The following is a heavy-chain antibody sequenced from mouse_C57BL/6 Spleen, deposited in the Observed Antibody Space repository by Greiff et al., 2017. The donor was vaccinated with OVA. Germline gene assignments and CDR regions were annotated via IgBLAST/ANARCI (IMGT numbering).Heavy chain of an antibody. CDR1: GFNIKDDY. CDR2: IDPENGDT. V-gene: IGHV14-4*01. D-gene: IGHD2-5*01. J-gene: IGHJ3*01. CDR3: TLYYSNPRGFAY. Sequence: VQLQQSGAELVRPGASVKLSCTASGFNIKDDYMHWVKQRPEQGLEWIGWIDPENGDTEYASKFQGKATITADTSSNTAYLQLSSLTSEDTAVYYCTLYYSNPRGFAYWGQGTLVTVSA.